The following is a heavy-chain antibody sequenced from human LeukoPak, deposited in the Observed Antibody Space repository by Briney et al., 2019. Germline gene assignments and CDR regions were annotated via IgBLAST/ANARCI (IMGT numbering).Heavy chain of an antibody. CDR1: GYTFTGYY. CDR2: INPNSGGT. V-gene: IGHV1-2*02. D-gene: IGHD1-26*01. CDR3: ARDRSGELATNNWFDP. J-gene: IGHJ5*02. Sequence: GASVKVSCKASGYTFTGYYMHWVRQAPGQGLEWMGWINPNSGGTNYAQKFQGRVTMTRDTSISTAYMELSRLRSDDTAVYYCARDRSGELATNNWFDPWGQGTLVTVSS.